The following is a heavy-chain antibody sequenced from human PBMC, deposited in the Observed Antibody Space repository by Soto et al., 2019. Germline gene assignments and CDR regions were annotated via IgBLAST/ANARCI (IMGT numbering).Heavy chain of an antibody. CDR1: GFTFSTYA. V-gene: IGHV3-21*01. CDR2: ISGTGSSYM. Sequence: GGSLRLSCAASGFTFSTYAMNWVRQAPGKGLEWVSSISGTGSSYMYYGDSVKGRFTISRDNAKNSLYLQMNSLRAEDTAVYYCAREGDSGWYFDYWGQGTLVTVSS. J-gene: IGHJ4*02. CDR3: AREGDSGWYFDY. D-gene: IGHD5-12*01.